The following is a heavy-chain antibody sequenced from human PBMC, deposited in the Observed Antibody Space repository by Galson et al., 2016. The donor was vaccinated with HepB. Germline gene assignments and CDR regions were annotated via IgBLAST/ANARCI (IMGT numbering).Heavy chain of an antibody. Sequence: QSGAEVTKPGESLKISCKASGYTFSIYGLSWVRQAPGHGLEWMGWISAYNGQMNSAQKLQDRVTMTTDTSTGTAYMELRSLKSDDTAVYYFARASCSSRTDRYDAFDVWGQGTMVIGSA. V-gene: IGHV1-18*04. D-gene: IGHD6-13*01. J-gene: IGHJ3*01. CDR2: ISAYNGQM. CDR1: GYTFSIYG. CDR3: ARASCSSRTDRYDAFDV.